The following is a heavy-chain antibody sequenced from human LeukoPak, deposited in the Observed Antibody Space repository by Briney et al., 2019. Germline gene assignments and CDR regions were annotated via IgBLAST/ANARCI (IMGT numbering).Heavy chain of an antibody. D-gene: IGHD2-15*01. V-gene: IGHV4-59*02. CDR2: MYNSGIT. J-gene: IGHJ6*02. CDR3: ARLRDMHGMDV. CDR1: GGSVSGDY. Sequence: SETLSLTCTGSGGSVSGDYWKWIRQPPGKGREWIGYMYNSGITSYNPSLKSPVTISVDTSKSQFSLKLSSVTAADTAVYYCARLRDMHGMDVWGQGTTVTVSS.